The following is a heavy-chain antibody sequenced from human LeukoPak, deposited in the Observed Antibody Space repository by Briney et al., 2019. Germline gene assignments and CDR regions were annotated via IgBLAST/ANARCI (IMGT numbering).Heavy chain of an antibody. J-gene: IGHJ6*02. V-gene: IGHV1-58*02. CDR1: GFTFTSSA. D-gene: IGHD1-1*01. Sequence: GASVKVSCKASGFTFTSSAMQWVRQARGQRLEWIGWIVIGSGNTNYAQKFQERVTNTRDMSTSTAYMELSSLRSEDTAVYYCAADGTRGRDYYYYYGMDVWGQGTTVTVSS. CDR2: IVIGSGNT. CDR3: AADGTRGRDYYYYYGMDV.